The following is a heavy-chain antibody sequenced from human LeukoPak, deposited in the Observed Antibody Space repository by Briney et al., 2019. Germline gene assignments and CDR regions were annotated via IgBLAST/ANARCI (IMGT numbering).Heavy chain of an antibody. Sequence: PSETLSLTCTVSGGSIRNSNNYWGWVRQPPGKGLEWIGTIHSSGSTTYYTPSLKSRVTISVDTSKNEFSLKLSSVTAADTAVFFCARQDEEDGRNAKAIDYWGQGTLVTVSS. CDR3: ARQDEEDGRNAKAIDY. CDR2: IHSSGSTT. V-gene: IGHV4-39*01. CDR1: GGSIRNSNNY. D-gene: IGHD5-24*01. J-gene: IGHJ4*02.